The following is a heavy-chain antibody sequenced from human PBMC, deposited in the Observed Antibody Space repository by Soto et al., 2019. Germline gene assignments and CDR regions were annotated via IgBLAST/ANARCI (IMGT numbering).Heavy chain of an antibody. D-gene: IGHD6-19*01. J-gene: IGHJ4*02. V-gene: IGHV1-3*04. Sequence: ASVKVSCKASGYTFSRYTLHWVRQAPGQSLEWMGWIHTGTGNTKYSQKFQDRVTITRDTSASTAYMELSSLRAEDTAVYYCARPSATRIAVPLDDSWGKGTRVTVPQ. CDR3: ARPSATRIAVPLDDS. CDR1: GYTFSRYT. CDR2: IHTGTGNT.